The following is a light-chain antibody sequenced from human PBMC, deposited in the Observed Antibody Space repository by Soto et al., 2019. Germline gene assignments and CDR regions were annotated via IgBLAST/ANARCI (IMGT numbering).Light chain of an antibody. V-gene: IGKV3-11*01. CDR3: QQRSNWPIT. CDR2: HVS. J-gene: IGKJ5*01. Sequence: EIVLTQSPATLSVSPGDSATLSCRASQSVGPNLVWYQQRFGQSPRLLIYHVSTRATGVPARFSGSGSGTDFTLTISSLEPEDFAVYYCQQRSNWPITFGQGTRLEIK. CDR1: QSVGPN.